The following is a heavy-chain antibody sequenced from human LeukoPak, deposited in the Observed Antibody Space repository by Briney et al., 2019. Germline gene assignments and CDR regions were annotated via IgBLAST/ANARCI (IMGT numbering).Heavy chain of an antibody. CDR2: IYPGDSDT. D-gene: IGHD2-2*01. V-gene: IGHV5-51*01. Sequence: GESLKISCKGSGYSFTSYWIGWVRQMPGKGLEWMGIIYPGDSDTRYSPSFQGQVTISADKSISTAYLQWSSLKASDTAMHYCARLPGPRIVVVPAATYFDYWGQGTLVTVSS. CDR3: ARLPGPRIVVVPAATYFDY. J-gene: IGHJ4*02. CDR1: GYSFTSYW.